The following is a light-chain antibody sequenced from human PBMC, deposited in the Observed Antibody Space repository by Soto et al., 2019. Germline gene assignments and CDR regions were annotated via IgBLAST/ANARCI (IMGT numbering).Light chain of an antibody. CDR1: QGIRND. CDR2: GAS. J-gene: IGKJ5*01. Sequence: AIQMTQFPSSLSASGGDRITITCRASQGIRNDLGWYQQKSGRAPKLLIFGASTLQSGVPSRFSGSGSGTDFTLTISSLQPEDFATYYCLHDYNYPYTFGQGTRLEIK. V-gene: IGKV1-6*01. CDR3: LHDYNYPYT.